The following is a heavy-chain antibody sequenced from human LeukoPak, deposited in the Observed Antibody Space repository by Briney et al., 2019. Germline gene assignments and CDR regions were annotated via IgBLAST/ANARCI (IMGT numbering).Heavy chain of an antibody. Sequence: ASVKVSCKASGYTFPRHGISWVRQAPGQGLEWMGWVSAYSGNTNFAQDYQGRLTMTTDTSAATAYMELRSLTSDDTAVYYCAQDKDYNLDYWGQGTLVTISS. CDR3: AQDKDYNLDY. CDR2: VSAYSGNT. D-gene: IGHD4-11*01. CDR1: GYTFPRHG. J-gene: IGHJ4*02. V-gene: IGHV1-18*01.